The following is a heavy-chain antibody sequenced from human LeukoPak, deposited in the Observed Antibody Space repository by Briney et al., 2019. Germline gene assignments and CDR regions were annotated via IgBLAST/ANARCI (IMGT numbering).Heavy chain of an antibody. CDR2: INNHETFT. CDR3: ARDGRLWNY. Sequence: GGSLRLSCAASGFTFSGYWMHWVRQAPGKGLVWVSRINNHETFTNYADSVKGRFTISRDNAKNSLYLQMNSLRAEDTAVYYCARDGRLWNYWGQGTLVTVSS. V-gene: IGHV3-74*01. D-gene: IGHD1-26*01. CDR1: GFTFSGYW. J-gene: IGHJ4*02.